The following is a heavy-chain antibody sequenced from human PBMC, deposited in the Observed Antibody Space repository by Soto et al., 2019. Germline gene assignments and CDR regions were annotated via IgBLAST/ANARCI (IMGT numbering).Heavy chain of an antibody. Sequence: GGSLRLSCAASGFTFSSYAXSWVRQAPGKGLEWVSAISGSGGSTYYADSVKGRFTISRDNSKNTLYLQMNSLRAEDTAVYYCAKDTVTTNYYYYYGMDVWGQGTTVTVSS. J-gene: IGHJ6*02. CDR3: AKDTVTTNYYYYYGMDV. D-gene: IGHD4-17*01. CDR2: ISGSGGST. CDR1: GFTFSSYA. V-gene: IGHV3-23*01.